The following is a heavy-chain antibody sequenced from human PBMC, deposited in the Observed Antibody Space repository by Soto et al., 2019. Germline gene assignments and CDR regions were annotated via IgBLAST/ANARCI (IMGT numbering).Heavy chain of an antibody. CDR2: INPNGGST. Sequence: QVQLVQPGAEVKKPGASVKLSCKASGYTLTSFYIHWVRQAPGQGLEWMVIINPNGGSTNYAHNFQGRVNMTRDTSPSPVYMALSSLRSEDTAVYYCARGLASGDYWGQGTLVTVSS. D-gene: IGHD6-6*01. V-gene: IGHV1-46*03. CDR3: ARGLASGDY. J-gene: IGHJ4*02. CDR1: GYTLTSFY.